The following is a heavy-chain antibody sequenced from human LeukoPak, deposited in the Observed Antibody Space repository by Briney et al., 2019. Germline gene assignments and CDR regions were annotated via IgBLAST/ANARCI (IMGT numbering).Heavy chain of an antibody. V-gene: IGHV4-30-2*01. D-gene: IGHD6-19*01. J-gene: IGHJ4*02. CDR2: IYHSGST. Sequence: SETLSLTCTVSGGSIRSGDYYWSWIRQPPGKGLEWIGYIYHSGSTYYNPSLKSRVTISVDTSKNQFSLKLSSVTAADTAVYYCARDSEVQWLRYLDYWGQGTLVTVSS. CDR3: ARDSEVQWLRYLDY. CDR1: GGSIRSGDYY.